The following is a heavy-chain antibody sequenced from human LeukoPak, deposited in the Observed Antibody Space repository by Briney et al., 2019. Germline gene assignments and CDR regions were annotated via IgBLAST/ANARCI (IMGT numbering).Heavy chain of an antibody. CDR3: ARDLLERNTAMGYYYYYMDV. Sequence: SVKVSCKASGGAFSSYAISWVRQAPGQGLEWMGGIIPIFGTANYAQKFQGRVTITTDESTSTAYMELSSLRSEDTAVYYCARDLLERNTAMGYYYYYMDVWGKGTTVTVSS. CDR2: IIPIFGTA. D-gene: IGHD5-18*01. V-gene: IGHV1-69*05. J-gene: IGHJ6*03. CDR1: GGAFSSYA.